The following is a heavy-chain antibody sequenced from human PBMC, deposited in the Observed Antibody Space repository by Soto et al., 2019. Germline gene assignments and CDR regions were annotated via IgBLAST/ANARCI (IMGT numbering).Heavy chain of an antibody. J-gene: IGHJ6*02. V-gene: IGHV4-31*03. D-gene: IGHD3-16*01. Sequence: ASATLSLTRTVSCGSISSGGYYWSWIRQHPGKGLEWIGYIYYSGSTYYNPSLKSRVTISVDTSKNQFSLKLSSVTAADTAVYYCARDSRRLRPMDVWGQGTTVTVSS. CDR3: ARDSRRLRPMDV. CDR2: IYYSGST. CDR1: CGSISSGGYY.